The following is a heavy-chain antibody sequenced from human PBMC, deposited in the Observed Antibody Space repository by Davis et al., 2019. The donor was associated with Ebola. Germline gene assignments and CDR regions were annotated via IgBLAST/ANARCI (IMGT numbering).Heavy chain of an antibody. D-gene: IGHD2-8*02. CDR2: LNLDGSGT. CDR3: VRDRDYWVHSYMDV. V-gene: IGHV3-74*01. Sequence: GESLKISCAASGFTFSNYWMHWVRQTPGKGLVWVSRLNLDGSGTSYADSVRGRFTISSDNTKNSLYLQRNSRRVEDTAVYYCVRDRDYWVHSYMDVWGNGTTVIVSS. CDR1: GFTFSNYW. J-gene: IGHJ6*03.